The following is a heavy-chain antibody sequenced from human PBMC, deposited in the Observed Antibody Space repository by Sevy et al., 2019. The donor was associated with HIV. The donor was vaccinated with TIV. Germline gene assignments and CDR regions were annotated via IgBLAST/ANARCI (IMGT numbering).Heavy chain of an antibody. Sequence: GGSLRLSCAASGFIFSNYAMHWVRQAPGKGLDWVAVISYDGINKYYADSVKGRFTISRDNSKNTLYVQMNSLRAEDTAVYYCARDSNSGYYYYYAMDVWGQGTTVTVSS. CDR3: ARDSNSGYYYYYAMDV. V-gene: IGHV3-30-3*01. D-gene: IGHD1-26*01. CDR2: ISYDGINK. CDR1: GFIFSNYA. J-gene: IGHJ6*02.